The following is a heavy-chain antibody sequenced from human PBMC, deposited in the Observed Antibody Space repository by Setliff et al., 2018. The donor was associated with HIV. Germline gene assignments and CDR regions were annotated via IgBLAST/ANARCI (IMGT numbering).Heavy chain of an antibody. D-gene: IGHD2-15*01. CDR1: GFTFSSYS. Sequence: GGSLRLSCAASGFTFSSYSMNWVRQAPGKGLEWVSYISSSSSTIYYADSVKGRFTISRDNAKNSLYLQMNSLRAEDTAVYYCASLPVVVTIPEGPFDFWGQGTMVTVSS. CDR3: ASLPVVVTIPEGPFDF. J-gene: IGHJ3*01. V-gene: IGHV3-48*01. CDR2: ISSSSSTI.